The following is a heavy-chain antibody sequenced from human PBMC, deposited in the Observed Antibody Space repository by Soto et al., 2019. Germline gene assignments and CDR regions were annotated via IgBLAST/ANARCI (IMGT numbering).Heavy chain of an antibody. J-gene: IGHJ6*02. Sequence: SETLSLTCAVYGGSFSGYYWSWIRQPPGKGLEWIGEINHSGSTNYNPSLKSRVTISVDTSKSQFSLKLSSVTAADTAVYYCARDTRYFDWLLDDYYYYYGMDVWGQGTTVTVSS. CDR1: GGSFSGYY. CDR3: ARDTRYFDWLLDDYYYYYGMDV. D-gene: IGHD3-9*01. V-gene: IGHV4-34*01. CDR2: INHSGST.